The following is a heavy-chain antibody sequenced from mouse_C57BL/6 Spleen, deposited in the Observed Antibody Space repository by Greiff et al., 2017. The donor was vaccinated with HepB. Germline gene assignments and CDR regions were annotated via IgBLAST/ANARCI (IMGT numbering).Heavy chain of an antibody. D-gene: IGHD3-2*02. J-gene: IGHJ4*01. Sequence: QVQLQQPGAELVKPGASVKLSCKASGYTFTSYWMQWVKQRPGQGLEWIGEIDPSDSYTNYNQKFKGKATLTVDTSSSTAYMQLSSLTSEDAAVYYCARSDSSEGAMDDWGQGTSVTVSS. CDR2: IDPSDSYT. V-gene: IGHV1-50*01. CDR3: ARSDSSEGAMDD. CDR1: GYTFTSYW.